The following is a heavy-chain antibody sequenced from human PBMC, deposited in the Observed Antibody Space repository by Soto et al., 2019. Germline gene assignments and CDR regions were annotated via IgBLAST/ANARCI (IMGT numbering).Heavy chain of an antibody. Sequence: PGESLKISCXGSGYSFTSYWIGWVRQMPGKGLEWMGIIYPGDSDTRYSPSFQGQVTISADKSISTAYLQWSSLKASDTAMYYCARNGGDYYDSSGYYGWFDPWGQGTLVTVSS. J-gene: IGHJ5*02. CDR1: GYSFTSYW. CDR3: ARNGGDYYDSSGYYGWFDP. D-gene: IGHD3-22*01. CDR2: IYPGDSDT. V-gene: IGHV5-51*01.